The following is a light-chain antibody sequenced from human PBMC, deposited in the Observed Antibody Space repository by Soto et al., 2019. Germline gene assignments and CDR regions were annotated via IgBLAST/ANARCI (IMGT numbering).Light chain of an antibody. J-gene: IGLJ2*01. CDR3: QSFDSRPHVV. V-gene: IGLV1-40*01. CDR2: SDN. Sequence: QSVLTQPPSVSGAPGQRVTISCTGSSSNIGAGYDVHWYQQLPGTAPKLLIYSDNNRPSGVPDRFSGSKSGASASLATTGLQAEDESDYYCQSFDSRPHVVFGGGTKLTVL. CDR1: SSNIGAGYD.